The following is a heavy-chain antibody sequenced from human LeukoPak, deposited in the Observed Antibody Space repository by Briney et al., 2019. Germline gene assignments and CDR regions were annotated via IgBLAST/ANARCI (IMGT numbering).Heavy chain of an antibody. D-gene: IGHD2-2*01. CDR1: GFTFSSYA. Sequence: PSGGSLRLSCAACGFTFSSYAMHWVRQAPGKGLEWVAVISCDGGNKYYADSVKGRFTISRDNSKNTLYLQMNSLRAEDTAVYYCAREGPWDSSTSCPDYWGQGTLVTVSS. CDR3: AREGPWDSSTSCPDY. CDR2: ISCDGGNK. J-gene: IGHJ4*02. V-gene: IGHV3-30*04.